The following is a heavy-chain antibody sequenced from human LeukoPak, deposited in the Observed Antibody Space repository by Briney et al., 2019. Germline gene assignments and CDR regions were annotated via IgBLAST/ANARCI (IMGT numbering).Heavy chain of an antibody. J-gene: IGHJ5*02. CDR1: GFTLSSYA. Sequence: GGSLRLSCAASGFTLSSYAMHWVRQAPGKGLEYVSAISSNGGSTYYANSVKGRFTISRDNSKNTLYLQMGSLRAEDMAVYYCARDEWGSGWFDPWGQGTLVTVSS. CDR3: ARDEWGSGWFDP. V-gene: IGHV3-64*01. D-gene: IGHD3-16*01. CDR2: ISSNGGST.